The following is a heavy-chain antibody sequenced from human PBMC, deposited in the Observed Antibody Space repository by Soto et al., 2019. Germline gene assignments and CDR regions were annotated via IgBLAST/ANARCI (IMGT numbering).Heavy chain of an antibody. D-gene: IGHD3-10*01. CDR1: GYDFPTHW. J-gene: IGHJ4*02. V-gene: IGHV5-51*01. Sequence: PWESLKISRRASGYDFPTHWLAWVRQMPGKGLEWMGLIYPGDSDTRYSPSLEGQVIISANKHITTAYMQWSSRQASDTAIYCCDRGIYYSSSAVSMDFWGQGTQVTVSS. CDR3: DRGIYYSSSAVSMDF. CDR2: IYPGDSDT.